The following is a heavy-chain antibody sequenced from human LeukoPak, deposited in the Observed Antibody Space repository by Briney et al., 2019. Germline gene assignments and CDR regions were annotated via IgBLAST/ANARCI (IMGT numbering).Heavy chain of an antibody. J-gene: IGHJ4*02. V-gene: IGHV1-18*01. Sequence: ASVKVSCKASGYTFTSYGISWVRQAPGQGLEWMGWISAYNGNTNYAQKLQGRVTMTTDTSTSTAYMGLRSLRSDDTAVYYCARDRRGPAAIPFDYWGQGTLVTVSS. CDR3: ARDRRGPAAIPFDY. CDR1: GYTFTSYG. D-gene: IGHD2-2*02. CDR2: ISAYNGNT.